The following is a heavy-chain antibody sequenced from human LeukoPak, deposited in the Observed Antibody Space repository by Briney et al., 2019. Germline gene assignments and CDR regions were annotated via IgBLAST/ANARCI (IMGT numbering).Heavy chain of an antibody. V-gene: IGHV3-23*01. J-gene: IGHJ4*02. CDR3: AKDMDYYDSSGYGLVFDY. Sequence: PGGSLRLSCAASGFTFSSYAMSWVRQAPGKGLEWVSAISGSGGSTYYADSVKGRFTISRDNSKNTLYLQMNSLRAEDTAVYYCAKDMDYYDSSGYGLVFDYWGQGTLVTVSS. CDR1: GFTFSSYA. D-gene: IGHD3-22*01. CDR2: ISGSGGST.